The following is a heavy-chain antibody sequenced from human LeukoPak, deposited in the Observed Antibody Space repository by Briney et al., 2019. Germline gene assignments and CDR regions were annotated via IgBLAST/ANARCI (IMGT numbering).Heavy chain of an antibody. V-gene: IGHV3-11*01. Sequence: GGSLRLSCAASGFPFCDFYMNWIRQALGTRPEWISHINNNGRSMYYAGSVDSRFTISKDYGKNSLYLQMNSLRAEDTAVYYGARRRDFIDYWGQGTLVTVSS. CDR1: GFPFCDFY. D-gene: IGHD3/OR15-3a*01. CDR3: ARRRDFIDY. CDR2: INNNGRSM. J-gene: IGHJ4*02.